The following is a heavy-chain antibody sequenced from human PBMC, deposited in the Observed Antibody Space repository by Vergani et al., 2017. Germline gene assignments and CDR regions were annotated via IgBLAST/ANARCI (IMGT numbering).Heavy chain of an antibody. J-gene: IGHJ5*02. V-gene: IGHV1-2*02. D-gene: IGHD2-2*01. CDR3: ARDLSAVPDVNWFDP. CDR2: INPNSGGT. CDR1: GYTFSDYY. Sequence: QVHLVQSGAEVKKPGTSVKVSCKASGYTFSDYYMHWVRQAPGQGLEWMGWINPNSGGTNYAQKFQGRVTMTGDTSISTAYMALSRLRSDDTAVYYCARDLSAVPDVNWFDPWGQGTLVTVSS.